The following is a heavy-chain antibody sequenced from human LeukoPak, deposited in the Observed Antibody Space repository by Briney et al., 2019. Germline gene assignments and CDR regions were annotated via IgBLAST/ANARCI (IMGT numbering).Heavy chain of an antibody. CDR1: EITFSNFG. CDR2: ISSSSGSSSSSSTI. Sequence: GGSLRLSCAASEITFSNFGVNWVRQVPGKGLEWISYISSSSGSSSSSSTIYYADSVKGRFTISRDNAKNSLYLQMNSLRVEDTAVYYCARDYANYSPDYWGQGTLVTVSS. CDR3: ARDYANYSPDY. D-gene: IGHD4/OR15-4a*01. J-gene: IGHJ4*02. V-gene: IGHV3-48*04.